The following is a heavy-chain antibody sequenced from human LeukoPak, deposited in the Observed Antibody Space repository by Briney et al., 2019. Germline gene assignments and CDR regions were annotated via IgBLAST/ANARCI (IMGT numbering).Heavy chain of an antibody. J-gene: IGHJ4*02. CDR2: ISGSGGST. Sequence: PGGSLRLSCVASGFTFSGYAMSWVRQAPGKGLEWGSVISGSGGSTYHADSVKDRFTISKDNSKNTLYLQMNSLRAEDTAVYYCAKTGRGTTTFHYFDYWGQGTLVTVSS. D-gene: IGHD1-26*01. CDR3: AKTGRGTTTFHYFDY. V-gene: IGHV3-23*01. CDR1: GFTFSGYA.